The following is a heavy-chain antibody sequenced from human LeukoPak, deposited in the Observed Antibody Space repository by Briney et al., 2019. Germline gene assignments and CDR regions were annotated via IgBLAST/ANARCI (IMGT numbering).Heavy chain of an antibody. CDR1: GYTFTSYY. Sequence: ASVKVSCKASGYTFTSYYMHWVRQAPGQGLEWMGIINPSGGNSSYAQKFQGKVTMTRDMSTSTVYMELSSLRSEDTAVYYCARGYFRAAARPGTYYYYYMDVWGKGTTVTVSS. V-gene: IGHV1-46*01. CDR3: ARGYFRAAARPGTYYYYYMDV. CDR2: INPSGGNS. D-gene: IGHD6-6*01. J-gene: IGHJ6*03.